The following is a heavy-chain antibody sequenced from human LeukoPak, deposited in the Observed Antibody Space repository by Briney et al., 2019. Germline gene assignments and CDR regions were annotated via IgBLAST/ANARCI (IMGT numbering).Heavy chain of an antibody. V-gene: IGHV1-69*04. CDR1: GGTLRSSA. Sequence: SVKVSCKPPGGTLRSSAISWVRQAPGQGLEWMGRIIPMLDIVNFAQKFQTRVAITADKFTDTVYLELSSLRFDDTAVYYCASGIGYCSGRNCHGTQLAHYSYGIDVWGQGTTVTVSS. CDR3: ASGIGYCSGRNCHGTQLAHYSYGIDV. D-gene: IGHD2-15*01. CDR2: IIPMLDIV. J-gene: IGHJ6*02.